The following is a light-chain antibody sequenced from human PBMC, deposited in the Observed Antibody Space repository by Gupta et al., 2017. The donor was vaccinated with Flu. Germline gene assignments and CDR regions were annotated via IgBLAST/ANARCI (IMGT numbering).Light chain of an antibody. CDR3: QQRNNWPPGST. CDR2: DAS. V-gene: IGKV3-11*01. J-gene: IGKJ4*01. CDR1: QNVNNY. Sequence: TLSFSPGERATLACRASQNVNNYLAWYQQKPGQAPRLLIYDASIRATGITARFSGSGSGTDFTLTISSLEPEDFAVYYCQQRNNWPPGSTFGGGTKVEIK.